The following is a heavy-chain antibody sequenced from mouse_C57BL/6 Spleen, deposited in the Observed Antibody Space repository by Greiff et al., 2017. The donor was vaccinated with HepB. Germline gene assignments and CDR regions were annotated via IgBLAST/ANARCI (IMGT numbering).Heavy chain of an antibody. D-gene: IGHD2-3*01. Sequence: QVQLQQPGAELVKPGASVKLSCKASGYTFTSYWMHWVKQRPGQGLEWIGMIHPNSGSTNYNEKFKSKATLTVDKSSSTACMQLSSLTSEDSAVYYCASRRYDGDWYFDVWGTGTTVTVSS. J-gene: IGHJ1*03. CDR3: ASRRYDGDWYFDV. CDR2: IHPNSGST. CDR1: GYTFTSYW. V-gene: IGHV1-64*01.